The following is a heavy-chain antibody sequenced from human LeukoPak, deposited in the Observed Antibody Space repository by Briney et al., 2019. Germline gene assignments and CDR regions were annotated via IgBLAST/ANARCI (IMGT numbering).Heavy chain of an antibody. CDR2: IYSGGST. CDR3: ARDVDTAMGI. CDR1: GFTVSSNY. V-gene: IGHV3-53*01. J-gene: IGHJ3*02. D-gene: IGHD5-18*01. Sequence: GGSLRLSCAASGFTVSSNYMSWVRQAPGKGPEWVSVIYSGGSTYYADSVKGRFTISRDNSKNTLYLQMNSLRAEDTAVYYCARDVDTAMGIWGQGTMVTVSS.